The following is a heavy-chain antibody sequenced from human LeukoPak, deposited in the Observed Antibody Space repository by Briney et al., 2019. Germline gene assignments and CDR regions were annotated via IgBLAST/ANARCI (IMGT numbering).Heavy chain of an antibody. CDR3: ARDFRHYGGNFGDAFDI. CDR2: IIPIFGTA. D-gene: IGHD4-23*01. V-gene: IGHV1-69*13. Sequence: ASVKVSCKASGGTFSSYAISWVRQAPGQGLEWMGGIIPIFGTANYAQKFQGRVTITADESTSTAYMELSSLRSEDTAVYYCARDFRHYGGNFGDAFDIWGQGTMVTVSS. CDR1: GGTFSSYA. J-gene: IGHJ3*02.